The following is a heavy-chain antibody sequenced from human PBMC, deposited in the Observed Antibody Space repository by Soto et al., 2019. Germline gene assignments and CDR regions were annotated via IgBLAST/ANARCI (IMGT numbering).Heavy chain of an antibody. D-gene: IGHD5-18*01. CDR2: IYYRGNT. V-gene: IGHV4-59*12. Sequence: SETLSLTCTVSGGSISSYYWSWIRQPPGKGLEWIGEIYYRGNTNYNPSLKSRVTISVDTSKSQFSLKLSSVTAADTAVFYCARGYSYGFNYWGQGTLVTVSS. J-gene: IGHJ4*02. CDR3: ARGYSYGFNY. CDR1: GGSISSYY.